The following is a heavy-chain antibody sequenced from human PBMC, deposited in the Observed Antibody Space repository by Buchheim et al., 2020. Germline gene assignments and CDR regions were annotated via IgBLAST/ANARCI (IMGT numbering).Heavy chain of an antibody. V-gene: IGHV3-30*18. Sequence: QVQLVESGGGVVQPGRSLRLSCAASGFTFSSYGMHWVRQAPGKGLEWFAVISYDGSNKYYADSVKGRFTISRDNSKNTLYLQMNSLRAEDTAVYYCAKDGSVVPIDYWGQGTL. CDR1: GFTFSSYG. D-gene: IGHD4-23*01. CDR2: ISYDGSNK. J-gene: IGHJ4*02. CDR3: AKDGSVVPIDY.